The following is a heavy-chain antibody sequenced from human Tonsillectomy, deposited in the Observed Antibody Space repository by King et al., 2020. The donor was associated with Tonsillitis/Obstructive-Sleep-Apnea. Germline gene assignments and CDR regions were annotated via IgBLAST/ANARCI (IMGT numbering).Heavy chain of an antibody. Sequence: QLVQSGAEVKKPGSSVKVSCKASGGTFSSYAISWVRQAPGQGLEWMGGFIPIFGTANYAQKFQGRVTITADEATSTAYMELGSLRSEDTAVYYCARDRYCSGGSCKVAFDIWGQGTMVTVSS. J-gene: IGHJ3*02. CDR3: ARDRYCSGGSCKVAFDI. V-gene: IGHV1-69*12. D-gene: IGHD2-15*01. CDR2: FIPIFGTA. CDR1: GGTFSSYA.